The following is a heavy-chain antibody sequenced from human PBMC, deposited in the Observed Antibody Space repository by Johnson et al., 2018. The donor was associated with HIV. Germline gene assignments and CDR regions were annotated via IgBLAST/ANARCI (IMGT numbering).Heavy chain of an antibody. D-gene: IGHD2-21*02. CDR3: ARSVVVTAQSGIYAFDI. Sequence: VQLVESGGGLVQPGGSLRLSCAASGFTFSTYDMHWVRQVTGKGLEWVSGITTAGDTYYPGSVKGRFTILRENVKNSLYLQMNSLRAGDTAVYYCARSVVVTAQSGIYAFDIWGQGTMVTVSS. CDR1: GFTFSTYD. V-gene: IGHV3-13*01. J-gene: IGHJ3*02. CDR2: ITTAGDT.